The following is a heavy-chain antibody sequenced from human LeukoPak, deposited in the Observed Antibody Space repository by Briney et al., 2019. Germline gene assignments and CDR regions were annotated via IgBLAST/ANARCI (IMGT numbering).Heavy chain of an antibody. D-gene: IGHD3-16*02. CDR1: GYTFTSYT. V-gene: IGHV1-18*01. CDR3: ARVLRLGEVSLGF. Sequence: ASVKVSCKASGYTFTSYTIHWVRQAPGQGLEWMGWTTAYNGNTRIAEKFQARVTLTTDTATDTAFMELGSLRFDDTAVYYCARVLRLGEVSLGFWGQGTLVTVSS. J-gene: IGHJ4*02. CDR2: TTAYNGNT.